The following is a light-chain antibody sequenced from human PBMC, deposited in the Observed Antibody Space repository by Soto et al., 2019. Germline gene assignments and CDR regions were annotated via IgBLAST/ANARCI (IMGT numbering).Light chain of an antibody. Sequence: QSVLTQPASVSGSPGQSITISCTGTSSDLGGYDYVSWYQQYPGKAPKLMISAVSNRPSGVSNRFSGSKSGNTASLTISGLQTEDEADYYCSSYTSTSSFVVFGGGTKVTVL. CDR1: SSDLGGYDY. CDR3: SSYTSTSSFVV. CDR2: AVS. V-gene: IGLV2-14*01. J-gene: IGLJ2*01.